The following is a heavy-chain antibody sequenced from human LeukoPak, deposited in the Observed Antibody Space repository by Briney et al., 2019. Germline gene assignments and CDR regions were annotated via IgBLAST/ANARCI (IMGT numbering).Heavy chain of an antibody. CDR1: GFMFTNCA. D-gene: IGHD1-14*01. Sequence: GGSLRLSCAASGFMFTNCAFHWVRQAPGKGPEWVATVSYDGKYEFYSDSVKGRFSISRNDSDNTVHLQMNSPRPEDSAVFYCAKVRGPLYYYAVDAWGQGTKVTVSS. J-gene: IGHJ6*02. CDR2: VSYDGKYE. V-gene: IGHV3-30*18. CDR3: AKVRGPLYYYAVDA.